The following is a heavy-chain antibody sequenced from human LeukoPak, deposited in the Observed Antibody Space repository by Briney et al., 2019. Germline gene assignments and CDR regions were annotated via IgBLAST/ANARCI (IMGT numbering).Heavy chain of an antibody. J-gene: IGHJ3*02. CDR3: ARDSRIVVVPAARREGAFDI. CDR1: GGSISSSNW. CDR2: IYHSGST. Sequence: SGTLSLTCAVSGGSISSSNWWSWVRQPPGKGLEWIGEIYHSGSTNYNPSLKSRVTISVDKSKNQFSLKLSSVTAADTAVYYCARDSRIVVVPAARREGAFDIWGQGTMVAVSS. V-gene: IGHV4-4*02. D-gene: IGHD2-2*01.